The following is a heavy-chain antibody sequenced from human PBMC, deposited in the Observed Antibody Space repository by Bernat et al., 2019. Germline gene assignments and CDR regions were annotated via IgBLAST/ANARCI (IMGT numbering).Heavy chain of an antibody. CDR2: IYWDDDK. D-gene: IGHD1-26*01. CDR3: THSLVGATFADAFDI. J-gene: IGHJ3*02. CDR1: GFSLSTSGVG. Sequence: QITLKESGPTLVKPTQTLTLTCTFSGFSLSTSGVGVGWIRQPPGKALEWLALIYWDDDKRYSPSLKSRLTITKDTSKNQVVLTMTNMDPVDTATYYCTHSLVGATFADAFDIWGQGTMVTVSS. V-gene: IGHV2-5*02.